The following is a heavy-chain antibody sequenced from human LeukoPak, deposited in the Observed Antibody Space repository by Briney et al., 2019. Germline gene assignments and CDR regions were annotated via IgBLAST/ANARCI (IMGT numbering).Heavy chain of an antibody. CDR2: ISYDGSNK. Sequence: GGSLRLSCAASGFTFSSYGMHWVRQAPGKGLEWVAVISYDGSNKYYADSVKGRFTISRDNSKNTLYLQMNSLRAEDTAVYYCAKGRLEPAMVRGVSPSFDYWGQGTPVTVSS. J-gene: IGHJ4*02. CDR1: GFTFSSYG. CDR3: AKGRLEPAMVRGVSPSFDY. V-gene: IGHV3-30*18. D-gene: IGHD3-10*01.